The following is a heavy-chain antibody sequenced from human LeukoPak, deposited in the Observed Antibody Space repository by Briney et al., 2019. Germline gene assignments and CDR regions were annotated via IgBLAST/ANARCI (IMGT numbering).Heavy chain of an antibody. CDR2: MNPNSGNT. CDR3: ARDYGGNSGWFDP. J-gene: IGHJ5*02. D-gene: IGHD4-23*01. CDR1: GYTFTNYN. Sequence: ASVKISCKASGYTFTNYNTNWVRQATGQGPEWMGWMNPNSGNTGYAQKFQGRVTITRDISISTAYMELSSLRSEDTAVYYCARDYGGNSGWFDPWGQGTLVTVSS. V-gene: IGHV1-8*03.